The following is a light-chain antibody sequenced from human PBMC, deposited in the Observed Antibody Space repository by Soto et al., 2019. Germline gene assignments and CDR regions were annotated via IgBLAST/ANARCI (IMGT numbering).Light chain of an antibody. V-gene: IGKV4-1*01. J-gene: IGKJ4*01. CDR1: ESVLYNSNNKNY. Sequence: DIVMTQSPDSLAVSLCERATINCKSSESVLYNSNNKNYLVWYQHKPGQPPKLLIYWASTRESGVPDRFSGSGSGTDFTLTVSSLQAEDVAVYYCQQYYNTPLTFGGGTKVDIK. CDR2: WAS. CDR3: QQYYNTPLT.